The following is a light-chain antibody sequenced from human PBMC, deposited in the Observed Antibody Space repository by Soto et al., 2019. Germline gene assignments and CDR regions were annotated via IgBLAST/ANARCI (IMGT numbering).Light chain of an antibody. CDR2: GAF. Sequence: EIVFTQATATLSLSPGERATLTWRATPSVPNLLAWYQQKPGQAPRLPTYGAFNRANGIPARFFAGGSGADLTLIVCSLEPEDSAVYDHQQRNVWPTVTFGQGTRLE. V-gene: IGKV3-11*01. CDR3: QQRNVWPTVT. J-gene: IGKJ5*01. CDR1: PSVPNL.